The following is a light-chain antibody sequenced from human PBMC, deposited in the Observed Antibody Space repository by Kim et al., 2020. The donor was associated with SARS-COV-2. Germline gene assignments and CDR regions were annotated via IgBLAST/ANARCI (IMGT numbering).Light chain of an antibody. CDR1: TGAVTNAYW. CDR3: LLFYRGSWV. Sequence: QTVVTQEPSLTVSPGGTVTLTCASSTGAVTNAYWPNWFQQKPGQPPRALIYDTNNRHPWTPARFSASLLGGQAALTLSGAQPEDEAEYYCLLFYRGSWVFGGGTQLTVL. V-gene: IGLV7-43*01. J-gene: IGLJ3*02. CDR2: DTN.